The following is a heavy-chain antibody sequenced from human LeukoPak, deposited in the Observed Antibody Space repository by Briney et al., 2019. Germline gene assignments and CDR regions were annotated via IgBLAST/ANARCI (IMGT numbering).Heavy chain of an antibody. D-gene: IGHD6-19*01. J-gene: IGHJ4*02. CDR2: IIPILGIA. CDR1: GGTFSSYT. CDR3: ARGEGSGWYLSFDY. V-gene: IGHV1-69*02. Sequence: SVKVSCKASGGTFSSYTISWVRQAPGQGLEWMGRIIPILGIANYAQKFQGRATITADKSTSTAYMELSSLRSEDTAVYYCARGEGSGWYLSFDYWGQGTLVTVSS.